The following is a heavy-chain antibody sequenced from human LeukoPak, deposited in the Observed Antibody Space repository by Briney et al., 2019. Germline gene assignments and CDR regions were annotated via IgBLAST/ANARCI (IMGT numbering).Heavy chain of an antibody. CDR2: ISGSGGST. CDR3: AKDLSFGEFSPLIDY. CDR1: GFTFSSYA. Sequence: PGGSLRLSCAASGFTFSSYAMSWVRQAPGKGLEWVSAISGSGGSTYYADSVKGRFTISRDNSKNTLYLQMNSLRAEDTAVYYCAKDLSFGEFSPLIDYWGQGTLVTVSS. V-gene: IGHV3-23*01. J-gene: IGHJ4*02. D-gene: IGHD3-10*01.